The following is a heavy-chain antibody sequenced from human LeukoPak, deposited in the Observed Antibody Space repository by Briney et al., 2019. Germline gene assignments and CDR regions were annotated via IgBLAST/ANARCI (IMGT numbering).Heavy chain of an antibody. CDR2: MNPNSGNT. V-gene: IGHV1-8*01. Sequence: ASVKVSRKASGYTFTRYDIYWVRQATGQGREWVGWMNPNSGNTGCAQKFQGRVTMTRSTSTSTVYMELSSPRSEGTAVCYCARAGVRGVIIMPPYFDYWGQGTLVTVSS. J-gene: IGHJ4*02. CDR3: ARAGVRGVIIMPPYFDY. CDR1: GYTFTRYD. D-gene: IGHD3-10*01.